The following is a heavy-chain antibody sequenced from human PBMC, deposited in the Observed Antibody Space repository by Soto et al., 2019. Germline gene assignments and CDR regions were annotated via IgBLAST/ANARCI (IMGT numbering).Heavy chain of an antibody. V-gene: IGHV3-11*01. D-gene: IGHD5-12*01. Sequence: QVQLVESGGGLVKPGGSLRLSCAASGFTFSDYYMSWIRQAPGKGLEWVSYISSSGSTIYYADSVKGRFTISRDNAKNSLYLQMNSLRADDKAVYYCARGERMGGLHIVATIGVGYYYYMDVWGKGTTVTVSS. CDR2: ISSSGSTI. CDR1: GFTFSDYY. CDR3: ARGERMGGLHIVATIGVGYYYYMDV. J-gene: IGHJ6*03.